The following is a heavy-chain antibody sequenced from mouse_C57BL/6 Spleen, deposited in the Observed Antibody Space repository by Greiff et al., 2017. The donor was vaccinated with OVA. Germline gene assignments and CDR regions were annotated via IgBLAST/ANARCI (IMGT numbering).Heavy chain of an antibody. V-gene: IGHV1-18*01. D-gene: IGHD1-1*01. Sequence: SGPELVKPGASVKIPCKASGYTFTDYNMDWVKQSHGKSLEWIGDIHPNNGGTIYNQKFKGKATLTVDKSSSTAYMELRSLTSEDTAVYYGARVVATPFAYWGQGTLVTVSA. CDR2: IHPNNGGT. J-gene: IGHJ3*01. CDR3: ARVVATPFAY. CDR1: GYTFTDYN.